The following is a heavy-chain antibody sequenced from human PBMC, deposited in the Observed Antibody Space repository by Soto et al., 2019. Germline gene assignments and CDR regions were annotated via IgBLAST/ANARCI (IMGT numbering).Heavy chain of an antibody. Sequence: SETLSLTCAVHGGSFSGYYWSWIRQPPGKGLEWIGEINHSVSTNYNPSLKSRVTISVDTSKNQFSLKLSSVTAADTAVYYCARVGEFLEWLPYLYYMDVWGKGTTVTVSS. CDR3: ARVGEFLEWLPYLYYMDV. V-gene: IGHV4-34*01. CDR2: INHSVST. J-gene: IGHJ6*03. CDR1: GGSFSGYY. D-gene: IGHD3-3*01.